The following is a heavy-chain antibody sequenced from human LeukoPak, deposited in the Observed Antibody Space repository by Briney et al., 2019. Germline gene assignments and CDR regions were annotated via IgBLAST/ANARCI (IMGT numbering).Heavy chain of an antibody. CDR3: ATELRWKEY. D-gene: IGHD4-23*01. V-gene: IGHV1-8*02. Sequence: ASVKVSCKASGYTFTSYGISWVRQAPGQGLEWMGWMNPNSGNTGYAQKFQGRVTMTSYTSIDTAYMELSSLRSEDTAVYYCATELRWKEYWGQGTLVTVSS. J-gene: IGHJ4*02. CDR1: GYTFTSYG. CDR2: MNPNSGNT.